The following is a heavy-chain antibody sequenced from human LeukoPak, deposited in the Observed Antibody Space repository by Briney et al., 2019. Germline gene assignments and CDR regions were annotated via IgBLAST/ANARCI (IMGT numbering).Heavy chain of an antibody. Sequence: PGGSLRLSCAASGFTFSSYAMSWVRQAPGEGLEWVSAISGSGGSTYYADSVKGRFTISRDNSKNTLYLQMNSLRAEDTAVYYCAKDGGYSGYDSSWFDPWGQGTLVTVSS. CDR3: AKDGGYSGYDSSWFDP. D-gene: IGHD5-12*01. J-gene: IGHJ5*02. CDR1: GFTFSSYA. CDR2: ISGSGGST. V-gene: IGHV3-23*01.